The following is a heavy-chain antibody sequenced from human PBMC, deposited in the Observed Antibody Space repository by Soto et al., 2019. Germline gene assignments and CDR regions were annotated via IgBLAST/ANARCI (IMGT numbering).Heavy chain of an antibody. Sequence: QVQLEQSGPEVKKPGASLRVSCRTSGYTFTKYYVHWVRQAPGQGLEWMGIINPTGGSTRYAQKFQCRVTMTTDTSTSTVYMEMSCLTSEDTAVYYCARDIITTGVTSKYWGQGTPVTVSS. J-gene: IGHJ4*02. CDR1: GYTFTKYY. D-gene: IGHD1-1*01. V-gene: IGHV1-46*03. CDR3: ARDIITTGVTSKY. CDR2: INPTGGST.